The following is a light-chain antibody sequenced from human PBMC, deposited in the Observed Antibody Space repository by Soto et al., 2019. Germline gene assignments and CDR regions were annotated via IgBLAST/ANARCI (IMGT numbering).Light chain of an antibody. CDR1: SSDVGGYNY. CDR3: SSYTSSITYV. CDR2: EVS. J-gene: IGLJ1*01. V-gene: IGLV2-14*01. Sequence: VRTQPASESGSPGQSITISCTGTSSDVGGYNYVSWYQQHPGKAPKLMIYEVSNRPSGVSNRFSGSKSGNTASLTISGLQAEDEADYYCSSYTSSITYVFGTGPKVTVL.